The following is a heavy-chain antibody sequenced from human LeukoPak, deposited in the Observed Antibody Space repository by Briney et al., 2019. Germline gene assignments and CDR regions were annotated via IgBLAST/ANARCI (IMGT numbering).Heavy chain of an antibody. Sequence: GASVKVSCKASGYTFTGYYMHWVRQAPGQGLEWMGWINPNSGGTNYAQKFQGWVTMTRDTSIGTAYMELSRLRSDDTAVYYCARGSVGATNWFDPWGRGTLVTVSS. J-gene: IGHJ5*02. V-gene: IGHV1-2*04. D-gene: IGHD1-26*01. CDR2: INPNSGGT. CDR3: ARGSVGATNWFDP. CDR1: GYTFTGYY.